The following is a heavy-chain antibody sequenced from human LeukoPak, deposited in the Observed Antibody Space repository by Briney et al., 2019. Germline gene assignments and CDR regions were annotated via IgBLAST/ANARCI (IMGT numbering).Heavy chain of an antibody. CDR3: EIGYCSSTSCYKFYYYYGMDV. CDR1: GFTFDDYA. J-gene: IGHJ6*02. CDR2: ISWNSGSI. D-gene: IGHD2-2*01. V-gene: IGHV3-9*01. Sequence: GGSLRLSCAASGFTFDDYAMHWVRQAPGKGLEWVSGISWNSGSIGYADSVKGRLTISRDNAKNSLYLQMNSLRAEDTALYYCEIGYCSSTSCYKFYYYYGMDVWGQGTTVTVSS.